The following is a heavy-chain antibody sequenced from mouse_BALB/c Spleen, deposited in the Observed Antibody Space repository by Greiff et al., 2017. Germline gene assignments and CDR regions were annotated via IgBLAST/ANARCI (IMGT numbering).Heavy chain of an antibody. Sequence: EVKLMESGGGLVKPGGSLKLSCAASGFTFSSYAMSWVRQTPEKRLEWVASISSGGSTYYPDSVKGRFTISRDNARSILYLQMRSLRSEDTAMYYCARGRGLQGAMDYWGQGTSVTVSS. CDR2: ISSGGST. J-gene: IGHJ4*01. CDR3: ARGRGLQGAMDY. V-gene: IGHV5-6-5*01. CDR1: GFTFSSYA. D-gene: IGHD2-2*01.